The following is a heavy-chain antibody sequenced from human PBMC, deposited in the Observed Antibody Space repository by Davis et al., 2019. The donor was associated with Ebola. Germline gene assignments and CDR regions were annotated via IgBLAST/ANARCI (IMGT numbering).Heavy chain of an antibody. CDR2: TYYRSKWYN. CDR3: ARVKVSTPNYYYMDV. Sequence: HSQTLSLTCVISGDSVSSKSATWNWIRQSPSRGLEWLGRTYYRSKWYNDYAVSVESRIIINSDTSKNQFSLHLNSVAPEDTAVYYCARVKVSTPNYYYMDVWGQGTTVTVSS. V-gene: IGHV6-1*01. J-gene: IGHJ6*02. D-gene: IGHD5/OR15-5a*01. CDR1: GDSVSSKSAT.